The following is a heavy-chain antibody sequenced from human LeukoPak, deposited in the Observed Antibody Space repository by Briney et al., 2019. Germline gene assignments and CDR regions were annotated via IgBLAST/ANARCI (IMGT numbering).Heavy chain of an antibody. V-gene: IGHV4-59*08. CDR2: IYYSGST. CDR3: ARARVVVAAVFDY. CDR1: GGSISSYY. Sequence: KSSETLSLTCTVSGGSISSYYWSWIRQPPGKGLEWIGYIYYSGSTYYNPSLKSRVTISVDTSKNQFSLKLSSVTAADTAVYYCARARVVVAAVFDYWGQGTLVTVSS. D-gene: IGHD2-15*01. J-gene: IGHJ4*02.